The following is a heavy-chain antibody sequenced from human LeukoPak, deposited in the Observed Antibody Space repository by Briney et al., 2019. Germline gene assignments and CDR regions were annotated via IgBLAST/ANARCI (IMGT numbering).Heavy chain of an antibody. CDR1: GGSISTYY. CDR3: ARVGSLTTFD. J-gene: IGHJ4*02. D-gene: IGHD4-17*01. CDR2: IQYRGNA. Sequence: PETLSLTCTVSGGSISTYYWTWIRQPPGKGLEWIGYIQYRGNADYNPSLKSRVTISVDTSNNQCSLRLSSVTAADTAMYYCARVGSLTTFDWGQGTLVTVSS. V-gene: IGHV4-59*01.